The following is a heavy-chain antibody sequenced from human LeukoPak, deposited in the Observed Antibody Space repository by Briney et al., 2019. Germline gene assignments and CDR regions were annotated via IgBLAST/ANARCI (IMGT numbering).Heavy chain of an antibody. Sequence: KVSCKASGYTFTGYYMHWVRQAPGQGLEWMGWINPNSGGTNYAQKFQGRVTMTRDTSISTAYMELSRLRSDDTAVFYCARSPDILTGENFDYWGQGTLVTVSS. J-gene: IGHJ4*02. CDR3: ARSPDILTGENFDY. CDR1: GYTFTGYY. D-gene: IGHD3-9*01. CDR2: INPNSGGT. V-gene: IGHV1-2*02.